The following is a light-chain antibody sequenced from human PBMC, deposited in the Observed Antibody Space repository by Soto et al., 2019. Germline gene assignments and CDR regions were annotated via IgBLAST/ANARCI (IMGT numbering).Light chain of an antibody. V-gene: IGKV3-11*01. CDR1: QSVSSY. CDR2: DAS. CDR3: QHRSNWLA. Sequence: EIVLTQSPATLSLSAGGIATLSCRASQSVSSYLAWYQQKPGQAPRLLIYDASNRATGIHASFSGSGSGTEFTLTITSIEPEDFAVYYCQHRSNWLACGGGTKVDIK. J-gene: IGKJ4*01.